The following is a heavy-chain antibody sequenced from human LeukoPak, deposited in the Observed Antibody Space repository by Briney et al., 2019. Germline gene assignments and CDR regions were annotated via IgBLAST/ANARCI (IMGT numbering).Heavy chain of an antibody. V-gene: IGHV1-2*02. Sequence: ASVKVSCKASGYTFTGYYMHWVRQAPGQGLEWMGWINPNSGGTNYAQKLQGRVTMTTDTSTSTAYMELRSLRSDDTAVYYCARAVLLWFGDSQKAFDIWGQGTMVTVSS. CDR2: INPNSGGT. CDR3: ARAVLLWFGDSQKAFDI. J-gene: IGHJ3*02. CDR1: GYTFTGYY. D-gene: IGHD3-10*01.